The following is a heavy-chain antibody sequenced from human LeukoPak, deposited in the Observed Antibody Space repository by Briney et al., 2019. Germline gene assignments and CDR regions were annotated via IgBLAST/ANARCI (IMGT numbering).Heavy chain of an antibody. J-gene: IGHJ5*02. D-gene: IGHD3-3*01. CDR2: IAFDGSRK. CDR3: TRYDSSRFDP. CDR1: GFSFSRFA. Sequence: SGGSLRLSCAASGFSFSRFAMHWVRQAPGKGLEWATGIAFDGSRKHYADSVKGRFTISRDNSRNTMDLQMNSLRVEDTAVYHCTRYDSSRFDPWGQGTLVIVSS. V-gene: IGHV3-30*04.